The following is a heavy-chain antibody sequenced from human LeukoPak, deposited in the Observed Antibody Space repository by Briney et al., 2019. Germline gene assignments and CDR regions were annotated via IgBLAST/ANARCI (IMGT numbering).Heavy chain of an antibody. CDR1: GFTFEDYG. CDR2: INWNGGST. V-gene: IGHV3-20*04. J-gene: IGHJ6*03. CDR3: ARLWFGEYMDV. Sequence: PGGSLRLSCAASGFTFEDYGRSWVRQAPGKGLEWVSGINWNGGSTGYADSVKGRFTISRDNAKNSLYLQMNSLRAEDTALYYCARLWFGEYMDVWGKGTTVTVSS. D-gene: IGHD3-10*01.